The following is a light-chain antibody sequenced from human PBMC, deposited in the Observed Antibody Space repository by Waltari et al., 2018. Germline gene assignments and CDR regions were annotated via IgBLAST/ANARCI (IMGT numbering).Light chain of an antibody. Sequence: CRASQRLSKNYLAWYRQKPGRAPTLLIYGASSRATGIPDRFSGSGSGTDFSLTINRLEPEDFAVYYCQQYGSSVMYTFGQGTKLEIK. CDR1: QRLSKNY. CDR3: QQYGSSVMYT. V-gene: IGKV3-20*01. CDR2: GAS. J-gene: IGKJ2*01.